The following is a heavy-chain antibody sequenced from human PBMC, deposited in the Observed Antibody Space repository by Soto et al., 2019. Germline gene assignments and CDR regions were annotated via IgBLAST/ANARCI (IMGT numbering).Heavy chain of an antibody. J-gene: IGHJ6*03. Sequence: GESLRLSCAASGFTFSSYGMHWVRQAPGKGLEWVAVIWYDGSNKYYADSVKGRFTISRDNSKNTLYLQMNSLGAEDTAVYYCARVNDYSNYGYYYYYMDVWGKGTTVTVSS. CDR3: ARVNDYSNYGYYYYYMDV. D-gene: IGHD4-4*01. CDR1: GFTFSSYG. V-gene: IGHV3-33*01. CDR2: IWYDGSNK.